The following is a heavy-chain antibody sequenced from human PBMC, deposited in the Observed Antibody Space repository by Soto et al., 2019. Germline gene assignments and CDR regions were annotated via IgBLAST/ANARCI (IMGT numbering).Heavy chain of an antibody. CDR2: INPNSGGT. CDR1: GYTVTGYY. CDR3: ARGRRYSSGWPDY. D-gene: IGHD6-19*01. Sequence: GSVKGSCKASGYTVTGYYMHWVRQAPGQGLEWMGWINPNSGGTNYAQKFQGWVTMTRDTSISTAYMELSRLRSDDTAVYYCARGRRYSSGWPDYWGQGTLVTVSS. V-gene: IGHV1-2*04. J-gene: IGHJ4*02.